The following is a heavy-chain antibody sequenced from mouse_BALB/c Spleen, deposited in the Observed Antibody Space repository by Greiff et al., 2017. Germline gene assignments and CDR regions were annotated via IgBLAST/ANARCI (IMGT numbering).Heavy chain of an antibody. CDR1: GYSITSDYA. CDR2: ISYSGST. CDR3: ARTEGRVPWYVDV. J-gene: IGHJ1*01. D-gene: IGHD3-3*01. Sequence: EVQLQESGPGLVQPSQSLSLTCTVTGYSITSDYAWNWIRQFPGNKLEWMGYISYSGSTSYNPSLKSRISITRDTSKNQFFLQLNSVTTEDTATYYWARTEGRVPWYVDVWGAGTTVTVSS. V-gene: IGHV3-2*02.